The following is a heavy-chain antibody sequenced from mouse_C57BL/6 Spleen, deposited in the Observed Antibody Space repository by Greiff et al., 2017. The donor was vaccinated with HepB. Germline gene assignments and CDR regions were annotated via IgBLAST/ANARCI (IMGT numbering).Heavy chain of an antibody. V-gene: IGHV2-5*01. CDR3: AKRGSYDGYYYAMVY. CDR2: IWRGGST. D-gene: IGHD2-12*01. Sequence: VKVVESGPGLVQPSQSLSITCTVSGFSLTSYGVHWVRQSPGKGLEWLGVIWRGGSTDYNAAFMSRLSITKDNSKSQVFFKMNSLQADDTAIYYCAKRGSYDGYYYAMVYWGQGTSVTVSS. J-gene: IGHJ4*01. CDR1: GFSLTSYG.